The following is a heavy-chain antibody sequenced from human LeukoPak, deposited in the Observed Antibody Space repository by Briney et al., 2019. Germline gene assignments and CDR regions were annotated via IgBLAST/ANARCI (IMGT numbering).Heavy chain of an antibody. J-gene: IGHJ4*02. D-gene: IGHD3-22*01. V-gene: IGHV4-59*04. CDR2: IYHSGST. CDR3: AAHYYDSSGLDY. Sequence: PSETLSLSCTVSGGSISSYYWSWIRQPPGKGLEWIGYIYHSGSTYYNPSLKSRVTISVDRSKNQFSLKLSSVTAADTAVYYCAAHYYDSSGLDYWGQGTLVTVSS. CDR1: GGSISSYY.